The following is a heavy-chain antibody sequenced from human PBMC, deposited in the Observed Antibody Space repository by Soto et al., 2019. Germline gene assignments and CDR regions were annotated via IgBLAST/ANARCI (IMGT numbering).Heavy chain of an antibody. V-gene: IGHV1-3*01. CDR2: INVGTGYT. Sequence: VHLVQSGAEVKKPGASVKVSCRASGYTFTSDAMHWVRQAPGQGLEWLGWINVGTGYTTFSQKFQGRVSITRVTYASTAYMELRSLRSEDTAIYYCARAGAWGSNYDDAAFDPWGQGTKVTVSS. CDR3: ARAGAWGSNYDDAAFDP. D-gene: IGHD3-22*01. CDR1: GYTFTSDA. J-gene: IGHJ3*01.